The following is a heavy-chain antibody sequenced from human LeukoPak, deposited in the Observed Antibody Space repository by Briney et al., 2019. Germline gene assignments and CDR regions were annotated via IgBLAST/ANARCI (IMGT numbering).Heavy chain of an antibody. CDR2: ISGSGGST. Sequence: GGSLRLSCAASGFTFSSYAMSWVRQAPGKGLEWVSAISGSGGSTYYADSVKGRFTISRDNSKNTLYLQMNSLRAEDTAVYYCAKDEQIVVTGYSYYFMDVWGQGTLVTVSS. V-gene: IGHV3-23*01. CDR3: AKDEQIVVTGYSYYFMDV. CDR1: GFTFSSYA. D-gene: IGHD2-15*01. J-gene: IGHJ4*02.